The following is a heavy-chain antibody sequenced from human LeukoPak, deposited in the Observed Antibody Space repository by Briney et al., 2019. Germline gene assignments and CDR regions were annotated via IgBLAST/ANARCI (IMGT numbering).Heavy chain of an antibody. J-gene: IGHJ4*02. CDR2: IYTGGSA. V-gene: IGHV4-4*07. CDR1: GGSISNYY. D-gene: IGHD6-19*01. CDR3: ARDNSGRTY. Sequence: SETLSLTCTVSGGSISNYYWTWIRQPAGKGLEWIGRIYTGGSASYNPSLGSRVTMSVDTSKNQLSLKLTSVTAADTAVYYCARDNSGRTYWGQGTLDTVSS.